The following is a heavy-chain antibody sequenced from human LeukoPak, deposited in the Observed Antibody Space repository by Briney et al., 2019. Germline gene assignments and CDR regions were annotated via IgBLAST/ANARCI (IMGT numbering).Heavy chain of an antibody. J-gene: IGHJ4*02. CDR3: ARVRRDGYIQGFDY. Sequence: AESLRLSCAVCRNSVSSYEMIYVRQPPSMEIEWVSVIYSGGSTYYADSVKGRFTISRDNSKNTLYLQMNSLRAEDTAVYYCARVRRDGYIQGFDYWGQGTLVTVSS. V-gene: IGHV3-53*01. CDR2: IYSGGST. D-gene: IGHD5-24*01. CDR1: RNSVSSYE.